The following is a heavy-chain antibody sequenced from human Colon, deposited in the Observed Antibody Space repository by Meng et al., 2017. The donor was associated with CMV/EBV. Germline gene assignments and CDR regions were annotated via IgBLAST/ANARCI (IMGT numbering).Heavy chain of an antibody. V-gene: IGHV4-61*01. Sequence: SETLSLTCTVSGGPVSSGNSYWSWIRQPPGKGLEWIGYIFHSGGTNYNPSLKSRVTISVDTPKNQFSLKMTSMTSADTAVYYCARDGAMVAYGGNSNAFDVWGQGTMVTVSS. D-gene: IGHD4-23*01. CDR2: IFHSGGT. CDR3: ARDGAMVAYGGNSNAFDV. J-gene: IGHJ3*01. CDR1: GGPVSSGNSY.